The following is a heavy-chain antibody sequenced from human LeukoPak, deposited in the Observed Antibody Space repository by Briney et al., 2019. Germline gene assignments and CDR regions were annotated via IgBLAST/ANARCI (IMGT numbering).Heavy chain of an antibody. J-gene: IGHJ4*02. CDR1: GFTFSSYSMN. V-gene: IGHV4-39*01. D-gene: IGHD6-19*01. CDR3: ARQWLVSPFDY. Sequence: PGGSLRLSCAASGFTFSSYSMNWVRQPPGKGLEWIGSIYYSGSTYYNPSLKSRVTISVDTSKNQFSLKLSSVTAADTAVYYCARQWLVSPFDYWGQGTLVTVSS. CDR2: IYYSGST.